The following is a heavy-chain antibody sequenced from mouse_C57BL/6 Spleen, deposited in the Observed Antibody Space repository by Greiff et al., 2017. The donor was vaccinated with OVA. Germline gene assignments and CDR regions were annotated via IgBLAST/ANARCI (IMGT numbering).Heavy chain of an antibody. V-gene: IGHV1-15*01. D-gene: IGHD2-1*01. J-gene: IGHJ4*01. Sequence: VQLQESGAELVRPGASVTLSCKASGYTFTDYEMHWVKQTPVHGLEWIGAIDPETGGTAYTQKFKGKAIMTADKSSSTAYMELRSLTSEDSAVYYCTDGNYEGEYYYAMDYWGQGTSVTVSS. CDR3: TDGNYEGEYYYAMDY. CDR1: GYTFTDYE. CDR2: IDPETGGT.